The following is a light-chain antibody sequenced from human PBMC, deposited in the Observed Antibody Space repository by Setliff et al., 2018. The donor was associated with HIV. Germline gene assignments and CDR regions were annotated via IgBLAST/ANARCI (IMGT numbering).Light chain of an antibody. J-gene: IGLJ1*01. V-gene: IGLV2-14*01. CDR3: SSYAISNTLT. CDR2: EVR. Sequence: QSALAQPASVSGSPGQSITISCTGTSRDVGGYNYVSWYQQHPGKAPKLIIYEVRNRPSGVSNRFSGSKSGNTASLTISGLQAEDEADYYCSSYAISNTLTFGTGTRSPS. CDR1: SRDVGGYNY.